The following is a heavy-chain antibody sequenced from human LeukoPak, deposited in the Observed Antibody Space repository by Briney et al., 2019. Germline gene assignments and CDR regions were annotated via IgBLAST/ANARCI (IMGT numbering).Heavy chain of an antibody. CDR2: ISSSSSYI. D-gene: IGHD5-18*01. CDR3: ARVNGGGYSLNPDY. V-gene: IGHV3-21*04. CDR1: GFTFSSYS. J-gene: IGHJ4*02. Sequence: PGGSLRLSCAASGFTFSSYSMNWVRQAPGKGLEWVSSISSSSSYIYYADSVKGRFTISRDNAKNSLYLQMNSLRAEDTALYHCARVNGGGYSLNPDYWGQGTLVTVSS.